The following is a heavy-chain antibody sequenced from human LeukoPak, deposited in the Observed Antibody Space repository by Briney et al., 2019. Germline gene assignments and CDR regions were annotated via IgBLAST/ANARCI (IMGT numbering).Heavy chain of an antibody. CDR2: ISGSGSTA. CDR3: AKDALGGSGSYSWGTFDY. Sequence: PGGSLRLSCVASGFSFSSYALSWVRRAPGKGLEWVSGISGSGSTAVYTDSVRGRLTVSRDNSKNTLYLQMNSLRDEDTAVYYCAKDALGGSGSYSWGTFDYWGQGTLVTVSS. J-gene: IGHJ4*02. CDR1: GFSFSSYA. D-gene: IGHD3-10*01. V-gene: IGHV3-23*01.